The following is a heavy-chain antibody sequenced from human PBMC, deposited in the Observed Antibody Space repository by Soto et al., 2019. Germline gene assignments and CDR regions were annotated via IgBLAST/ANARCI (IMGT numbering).Heavy chain of an antibody. V-gene: IGHV4-34*02. D-gene: IGHD3-10*01. CDR2: INDSGDI. Sequence: QVQLQQWGAGLLKPSETLSLTCDVYGGSFSGYQCSWIRQTPGKGLEWIGGINDSGDINYNPYIKSRVTIFVDAAKKQIYLKLRSVTAADTAVYYCARGLILWFGELSRRGGYYYYMDGWGKGTTVTVSS. CDR3: ARGLILWFGELSRRGGYYYYMDG. CDR1: GGSFSGYQ. J-gene: IGHJ6*03.